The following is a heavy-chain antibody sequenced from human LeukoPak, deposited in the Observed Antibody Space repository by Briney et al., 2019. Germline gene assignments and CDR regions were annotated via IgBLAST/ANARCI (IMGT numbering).Heavy chain of an antibody. CDR3: ARDFPNYYDSSGYYLGAFDI. CDR1: GDSITNPKW. CDR2: IYYSGTA. V-gene: IGHV4-4*02. D-gene: IGHD3-22*01. Sequence: KSSGTLSLTCAVSGDSITNPKWWSWVRQPPGKGLEWLGEIYYSGTANYNPSLGSRVTISVDKSKNQLSLRLSSVTAADTAVYYCARDFPNYYDSSGYYLGAFDIWGQGTMVTVSS. J-gene: IGHJ3*02.